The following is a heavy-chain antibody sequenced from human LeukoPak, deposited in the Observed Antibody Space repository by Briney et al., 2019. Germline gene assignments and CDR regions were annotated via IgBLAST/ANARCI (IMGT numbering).Heavy chain of an antibody. CDR3: AKSLRGYGGYDY. D-gene: IGHD5-18*01. V-gene: IGHV3-23*01. CDR2: ISDSDDST. J-gene: IGHJ4*02. CDR1: GFTFSSYA. Sequence: PGGSLRLSCAASGFTFSSYAMSWVRQAPGKGLESVATISDSDDSTYYADSVMGRFTISRDKSKNTLYLEMTSLRAEDTAIYYCAKSLRGYGGYDYWGQGTQVTVSS.